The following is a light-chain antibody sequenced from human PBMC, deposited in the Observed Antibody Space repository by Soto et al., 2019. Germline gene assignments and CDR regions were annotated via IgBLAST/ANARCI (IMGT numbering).Light chain of an antibody. V-gene: IGLV1-36*01. CDR1: WSNIGHNA. Sequence: QSVLTQPPSLSEAPRQRVTISCSGSWSNIGHNAVNWYQQLPGKAPKLLIYYDDLLPSGVSDRFSGSKSGTSASLAISGLQSEDEADYYCAAWDDSLNGVVFGGGTKLTVL. CDR2: YDD. CDR3: AAWDDSLNGVV. J-gene: IGLJ2*01.